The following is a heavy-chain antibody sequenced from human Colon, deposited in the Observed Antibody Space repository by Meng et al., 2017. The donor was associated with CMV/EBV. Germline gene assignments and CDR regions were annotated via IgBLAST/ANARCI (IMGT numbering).Heavy chain of an antibody. Sequence: GESLKISCATSGFIFSNYWMHWVRQAPGKGLVWVSRIKNDGSTTNYADSVRGRFTISRDNTKNTLYLQMNSLRAEDTAVYYCAKGGESVMDVWGQGTTVTVSS. CDR3: AKGGESVMDV. D-gene: IGHD3-16*01. CDR2: IKNDGSTT. CDR1: GFIFSNYW. V-gene: IGHV3-74*01. J-gene: IGHJ6*02.